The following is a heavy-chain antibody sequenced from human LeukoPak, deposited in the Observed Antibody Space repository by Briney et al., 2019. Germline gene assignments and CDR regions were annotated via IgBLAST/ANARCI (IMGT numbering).Heavy chain of an antibody. CDR1: GGSISSGGYY. CDR3: ARGYFDWSLYYFDY. J-gene: IGHJ4*02. CDR2: IYYSGST. D-gene: IGHD3-9*01. V-gene: IGHV4-31*03. Sequence: PSQTLSLTCTVSGGSISSGGYYWSWIRQHRGKGLEWIGYIYYSGSTYYNPSLKSRVTISADTSKNQFSLKLSSVTAADTAVYYCARGYFDWSLYYFDYWGQGTLVTVSS.